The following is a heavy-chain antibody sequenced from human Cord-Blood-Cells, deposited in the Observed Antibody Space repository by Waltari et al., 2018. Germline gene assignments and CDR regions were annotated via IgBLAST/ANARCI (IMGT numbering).Heavy chain of an antibody. D-gene: IGHD6-13*01. CDR1: GFTFSSYE. J-gene: IGHJ4*02. CDR3: ARVPPLEQLVDY. Sequence: EVQLVESGGGLVQPGGSLRLSCAALGFTFSSYEMNWVRQAPGKGLEWVSYISSSGSTIYYADSVKGRFTISRDNAKNSLYLQMNSLRAEDTAVYYCARVPPLEQLVDYWGQGTLVTVSS. V-gene: IGHV3-48*03. CDR2: ISSSGSTI.